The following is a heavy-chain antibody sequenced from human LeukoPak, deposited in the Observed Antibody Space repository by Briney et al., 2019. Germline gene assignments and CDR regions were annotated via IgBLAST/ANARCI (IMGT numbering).Heavy chain of an antibody. D-gene: IGHD3-10*01. CDR2: ISSTGST. CDR3: ARDQTYSGSGIYTYFDY. V-gene: IGHV4-61*02. J-gene: IGHJ4*02. CDR1: GGSLSSGGHY. Sequence: SETLSLTCTVSGGSLSSGGHYWSWIRQPAGKGLEYLGRISSTGSTNYNPSLRSRVTISADTSKNHFPLKLTSVTAADTAVYYCARDQTYSGSGIYTYFDYWGQGILVTVSS.